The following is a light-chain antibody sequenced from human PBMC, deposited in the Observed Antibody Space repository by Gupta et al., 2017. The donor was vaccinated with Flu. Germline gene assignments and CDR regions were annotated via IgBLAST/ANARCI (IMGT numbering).Light chain of an antibody. J-gene: IGKJ2*02. V-gene: IGKV1-12*01. CDR1: QGISHW. CDR2: DAI. Sequence: QRTQSPSSVPASVGDTVTITCRASQGISHWLAWYQQRPGKPPKHLIHDAIKLQSGVPSRCSGGGSGTHDFPPISSLQPEDIATDYCRQATYCPCTFGQGTKVDIK. CDR3: RQATYCPCT.